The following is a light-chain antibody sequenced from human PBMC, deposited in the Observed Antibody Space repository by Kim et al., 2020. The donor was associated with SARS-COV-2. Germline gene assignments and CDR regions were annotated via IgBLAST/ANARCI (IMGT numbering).Light chain of an antibody. V-gene: IGLV2-23*01. Sequence: QSALTQPASVSGSPGQSITIYCTGTSSDVGSYNLVSWYQQHPGKAPKLMIYEGSKRPSGVSNRFSGSKSGNTASLTISGLQAEDEADYYCCSDAGSSTWVFGGGTKLTVL. CDR2: EGS. CDR3: CSDAGSSTWV. J-gene: IGLJ3*02. CDR1: SSDVGSYNL.